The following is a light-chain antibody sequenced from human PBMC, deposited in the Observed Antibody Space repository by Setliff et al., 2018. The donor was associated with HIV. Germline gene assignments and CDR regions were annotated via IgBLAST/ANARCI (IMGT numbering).Light chain of an antibody. CDR1: SSDVGGYNY. CDR3: CSYAGSSTRV. Sequence: QSVLTQPPSASGSPGQSVTISCTGTSSDVGGYNYVSWYVQRPGKAPKLIIYDVTKRPSGVPDRFSGSKSGNTASLTISGLQAEDEADYYCCSYAGSSTRVFGAGTKVTVL. CDR2: DVT. V-gene: IGLV2-8*01. J-gene: IGLJ1*01.